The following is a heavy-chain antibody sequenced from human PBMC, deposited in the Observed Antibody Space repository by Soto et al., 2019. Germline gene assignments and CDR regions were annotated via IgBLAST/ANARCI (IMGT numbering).Heavy chain of an antibody. CDR1: GYTFTSHD. Sequence: QVQLVQSGAEVKKPGASVKVSCKASGYTFTSHDINWVRQATGQGLEGMGWMNPNSGNTGYAQKFRGRVTMTRNTSISTAYMELSSLRSEDTAVYYCARWDYGDYARFDYWGQGTLVTVSS. J-gene: IGHJ4*02. CDR3: ARWDYGDYARFDY. V-gene: IGHV1-8*01. D-gene: IGHD4-17*01. CDR2: MNPNSGNT.